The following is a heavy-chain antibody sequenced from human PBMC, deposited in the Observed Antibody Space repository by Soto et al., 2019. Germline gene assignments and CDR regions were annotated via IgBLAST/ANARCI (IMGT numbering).Heavy chain of an antibody. CDR2: IYYSGST. J-gene: IGHJ6*03. D-gene: IGHD4-4*01. CDR3: ARGNLYSNYNYYYYMDV. V-gene: IGHV4-59*01. CDR1: GGSISNYY. Sequence: SPTLSLTCTVSGGSISNYYWSWIRQPPGKGLEWIGYIYYSGSTNYNPSLKSRVTISVDTSKNQFSLKLSSVTAADTAVYYCARGNLYSNYNYYYYMDVWGKGTTVTVSS.